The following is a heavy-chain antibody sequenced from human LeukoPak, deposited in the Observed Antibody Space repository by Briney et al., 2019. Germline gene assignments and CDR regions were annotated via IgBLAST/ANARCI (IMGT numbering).Heavy chain of an antibody. CDR1: GGSISSHY. CDR3: ARDRVGGYSGYDT. V-gene: IGHV4-59*11. Sequence: PSETLSLTCTVSGGSISSHYWSWIRQPPGKGLEWIGYIYYSGSTNYNPSLKSRVTISVDTSKNQFSLKLSSVTAADTAVYYCARDRVGGYSGYDTWGQGTLVTASS. D-gene: IGHD5-12*01. CDR2: IYYSGST. J-gene: IGHJ5*02.